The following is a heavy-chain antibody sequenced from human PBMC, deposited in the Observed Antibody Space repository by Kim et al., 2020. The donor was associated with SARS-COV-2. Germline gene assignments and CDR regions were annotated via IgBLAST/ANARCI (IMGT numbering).Heavy chain of an antibody. CDR3: ARDGGIAARPWYFDY. V-gene: IGHV1-69*01. Sequence: QKFQGRVTITADESTSTAYMELSSLRSEDTAVYYCARDGGIAARPWYFDYWGQGTLVTVSS. D-gene: IGHD6-6*01. J-gene: IGHJ4*02.